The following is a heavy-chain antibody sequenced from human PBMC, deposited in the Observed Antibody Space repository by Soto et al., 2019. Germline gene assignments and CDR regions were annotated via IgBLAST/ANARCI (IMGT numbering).Heavy chain of an antibody. CDR1: GFSFSNYA. CDR2: ISGSAGTI. D-gene: IGHD3-16*01. Sequence: PGGSLSLSCAASGFSFSNYAMSWVRQAPGKGLEWASGISGSAGTIYYTDSMRGRFTISRDNSHNTLYLQMNNLRAEDTAIYYCANWGKSGSDYWGQGTLVTVSS. J-gene: IGHJ4*02. V-gene: IGHV3-23*01. CDR3: ANWGKSGSDY.